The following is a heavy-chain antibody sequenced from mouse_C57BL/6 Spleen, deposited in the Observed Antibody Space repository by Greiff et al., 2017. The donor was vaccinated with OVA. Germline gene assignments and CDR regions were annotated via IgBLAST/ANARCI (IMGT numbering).Heavy chain of an antibody. Sequence: QVQLQQPGAELVMPGASVKLSCKASGYTFTSYWMHWVKQRPGQGLEWIGEIDPSDSYTNYNGKFKGKATLTADKSSSTAYMQLSSLTSEDSAVYFCARYYSNYVWYFDVWGTGSTVTVSS. CDR1: GYTFTSYW. V-gene: IGHV1-69*01. J-gene: IGHJ1*03. D-gene: IGHD2-5*01. CDR2: IDPSDSYT. CDR3: ARYYSNYVWYFDV.